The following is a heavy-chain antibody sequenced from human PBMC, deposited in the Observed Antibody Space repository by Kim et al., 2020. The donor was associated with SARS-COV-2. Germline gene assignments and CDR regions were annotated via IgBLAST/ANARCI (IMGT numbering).Heavy chain of an antibody. V-gene: IGHV3-30*02. CDR3: ASEGQWLTSTYFDY. Sequence: ADSVKGRFTISRDNSKNTLYLQMNSLRAEDTAVYYCASEGQWLTSTYFDYWGQGTLVTVSS. D-gene: IGHD6-19*01. J-gene: IGHJ4*02.